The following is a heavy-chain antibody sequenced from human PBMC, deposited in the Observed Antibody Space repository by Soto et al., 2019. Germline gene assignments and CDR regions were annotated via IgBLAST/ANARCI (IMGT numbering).Heavy chain of an antibody. CDR1: GYTFTKYG. Sequence: ASVKVSCKASGYTFTKYGFSWVRQAPGQGLEWMGWISGYNGNTNYAQKLQGRVTMTTDTSTSTAYMELRSLRSDYTAVYYCARDGPWEYDSDAFDIWGQGTMVIVSS. D-gene: IGHD1-26*01. CDR2: ISGYNGNT. CDR3: ARDGPWEYDSDAFDI. V-gene: IGHV1-18*01. J-gene: IGHJ3*02.